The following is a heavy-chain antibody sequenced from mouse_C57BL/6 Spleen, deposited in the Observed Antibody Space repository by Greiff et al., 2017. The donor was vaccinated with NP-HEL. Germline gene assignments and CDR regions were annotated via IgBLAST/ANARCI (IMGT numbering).Heavy chain of an antibody. J-gene: IGHJ3*01. Sequence: EVQLQQSGAELVRPGASVKLSCTASGFNIKDYYMHWVKQRPEQGLEWIGRIDPEDGDTEYAPKFQGKATMTADTSSNTAYLQLSSLTSEDTAVYYCTTIWLRRWFAYWGQGTLVTVSA. V-gene: IGHV14-1*01. CDR2: IDPEDGDT. D-gene: IGHD2-2*01. CDR1: GFNIKDYY. CDR3: TTIWLRRWFAY.